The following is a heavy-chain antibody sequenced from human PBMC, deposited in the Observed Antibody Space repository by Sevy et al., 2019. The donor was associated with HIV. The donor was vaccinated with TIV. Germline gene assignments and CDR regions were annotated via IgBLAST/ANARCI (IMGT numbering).Heavy chain of an antibody. CDR3: ARSLPPGDTAMGLFDY. CDR1: GGSISSYY. D-gene: IGHD5-18*01. Sequence: SETLSLTCTVSGGSISSYYWSWIRQPPGKGLEWIGYIHYSGSTNYNPSLKSRVTISVDTSKNQFSLKLSSVTAADTAVYYCARSLPPGDTAMGLFDYWGQGTLVTVSS. V-gene: IGHV4-59*12. J-gene: IGHJ4*02. CDR2: IHYSGST.